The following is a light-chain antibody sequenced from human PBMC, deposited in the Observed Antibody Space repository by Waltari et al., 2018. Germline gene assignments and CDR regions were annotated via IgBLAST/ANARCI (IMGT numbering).Light chain of an antibody. CDR2: EVS. CDR3: SSYAGSNAYV. CDR1: SSDVGGYDY. V-gene: IGLV2-8*01. J-gene: IGLJ1*01. Sequence: QSALTQPPSASGSPGQSVTIPCTGTSSDVGGYDYVPWYQQHPGKAPKLMIYEVSKRPSGVPDRFSGSKSGNTASLTVSGLQAEDEADYYCSSYAGSNAYVFGLGTKVTVL.